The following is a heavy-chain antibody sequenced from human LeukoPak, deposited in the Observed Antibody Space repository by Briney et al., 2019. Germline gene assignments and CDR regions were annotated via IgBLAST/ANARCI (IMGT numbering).Heavy chain of an antibody. CDR2: ITISSNFI. Sequence: PGGSLRLSCAASGFSLSSYSMNWVRQAPGKGLEWVSSITISSNFIYYAGSVKGRFTISRDNAKSSLFLQMNSLRAEDTAVYFCARDGHGDGFLTGYSYFSMDVWGQGTTVTVSS. CDR3: ARDGHGDGFLTGYSYFSMDV. D-gene: IGHD3-9*01. CDR1: GFSLSSYS. V-gene: IGHV3-21*01. J-gene: IGHJ6*02.